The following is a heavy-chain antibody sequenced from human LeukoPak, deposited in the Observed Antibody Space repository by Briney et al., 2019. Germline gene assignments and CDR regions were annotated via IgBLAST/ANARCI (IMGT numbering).Heavy chain of an antibody. CDR2: ISSDGSNR. J-gene: IGHJ4*02. CDR3: ARDRGGASFDY. Sequence: HAGRSLRLSCAASGFTFSGYGMHWVRQAPDKGLEWVALISSDGSNRIYADSVKGRFTISRDNAKNSLYLQMNSLRAEDTAVYYCARDRGGASFDYWGQGTLVTVSS. V-gene: IGHV3-30*03. D-gene: IGHD3-10*01. CDR1: GFTFSGYG.